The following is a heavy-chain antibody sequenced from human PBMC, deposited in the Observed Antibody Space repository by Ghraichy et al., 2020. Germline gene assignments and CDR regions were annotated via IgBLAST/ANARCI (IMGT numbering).Heavy chain of an antibody. J-gene: IGHJ4*02. D-gene: IGHD6-6*01. CDR2: FNYNGGST. Sequence: GGSLRLSCAASGFTFSSYAMHWVRQAPGKGLEYVSAFNYNGGSTYYADSVKGRFTISRDNSKNTLYLQMGSLRAEDMAVYYCARDRLEYSSSSGLDYWGQGTLVTVSS. CDR3: ARDRLEYSSSSGLDY. CDR1: GFTFSSYA. V-gene: IGHV3-64*02.